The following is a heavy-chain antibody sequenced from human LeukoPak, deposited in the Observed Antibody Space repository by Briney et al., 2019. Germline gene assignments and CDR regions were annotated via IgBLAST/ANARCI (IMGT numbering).Heavy chain of an antibody. D-gene: IGHD3/OR15-3a*01. V-gene: IGHV1-8*03. CDR1: GYTFTSYD. CDR2: MNPDSGNT. J-gene: IGHJ6*03. CDR3: ARAPLWTGDDYYIDV. Sequence: ASVKVSCKASGYTFTSYDINWVRQATGQGLEWMGWMNPDSGNTGYAQKFQGRVTITRNTSISTAYMELSSLRSEDTAVYYCARAPLWTGDDYYIDVWGKGTTVTVSS.